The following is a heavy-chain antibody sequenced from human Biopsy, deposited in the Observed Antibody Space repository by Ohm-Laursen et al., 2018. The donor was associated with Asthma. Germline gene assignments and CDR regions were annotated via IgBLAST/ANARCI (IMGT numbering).Heavy chain of an antibody. CDR2: VFYGGAT. CDR1: YGSIISGGYY. D-gene: IGHD4-23*01. V-gene: IGHV4-61*08. CDR3: ARGVVYGGDSYAEYFQH. Sequence: TLSLTCTVSYGSIISGGYYWTWIRQHPGKGLEWIGYVFYGGATNYNPSLKSRVTISVDTSKNQFFLRLSSVTAADTAVYYCARGVVYGGDSYAEYFQHWGQGTLVTVSS. J-gene: IGHJ1*01.